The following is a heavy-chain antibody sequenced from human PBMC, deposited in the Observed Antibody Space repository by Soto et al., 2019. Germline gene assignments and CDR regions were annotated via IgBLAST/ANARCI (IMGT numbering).Heavy chain of an antibody. Sequence: EVQLLESGGGLVQPGGSLRLSCAASGFTFNTYAMAWVRQAPGTGLEWVSVMSGSGGTTYYADSVKGRFTISRDNSENTMYLQMHSLRAEDTSVYYCSKTPAGHAAAGRGGGGYFDYWGQGTLVTGSS. CDR3: SKTPAGHAAAGRGGGGYFDY. CDR1: GFTFNTYA. D-gene: IGHD6-13*01. CDR2: MSGSGGTT. J-gene: IGHJ4*02. V-gene: IGHV3-23*01.